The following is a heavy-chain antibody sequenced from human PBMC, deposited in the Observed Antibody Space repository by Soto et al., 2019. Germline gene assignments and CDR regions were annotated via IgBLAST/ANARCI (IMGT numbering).Heavy chain of an antibody. D-gene: IGHD2-15*01. CDR1: GFTFGDYY. Sequence: GGSLRLSCAASGFTFGDYYMSWIRQAPGKGLEWVSYISSSGSSTYYADSVRGRFTISRDNSKNTLYLQMDSLRAEDTAVYYCAKDLLVVVVAATFDPWGQGTLVTVSS. V-gene: IGHV3-11*01. J-gene: IGHJ5*02. CDR2: ISSSGSST. CDR3: AKDLLVVVVAATFDP.